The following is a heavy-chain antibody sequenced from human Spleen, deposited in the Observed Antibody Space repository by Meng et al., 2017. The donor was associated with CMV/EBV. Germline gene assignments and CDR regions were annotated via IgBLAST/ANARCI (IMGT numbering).Heavy chain of an antibody. V-gene: IGHV1-69*05. D-gene: IGHD2-2*01. J-gene: IGHJ4*02. CDR1: GGTFSSYA. CDR3: ARDVGGPAAKFDY. CDR2: IIPIFGTA. Sequence: SVKVSCKASGGTFSSYAISWVRQAPGQGLEWMGGIIPIFGTANYAQKLQGRVTMTTDTSTSTAYMELRSLKSDDTAVYYCARDVGGPAAKFDYWGQGTLVTVSS.